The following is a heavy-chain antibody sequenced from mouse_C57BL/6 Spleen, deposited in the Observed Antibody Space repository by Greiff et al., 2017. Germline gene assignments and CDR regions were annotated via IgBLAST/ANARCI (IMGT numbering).Heavy chain of an antibody. V-gene: IGHV1-42*01. Sequence: VQLQQSGPELVKPGASVKISCKASGYSFTGYYMNWVKQSPEKSLEWIGEINPSTGGTTYNQKFKAKATLTVDKSSSTAYMQLKSLTSEDSAVYYCARWKPSYYFDYWGQGTTLTVSS. CDR2: INPSTGGT. CDR3: ARWKPSYYFDY. J-gene: IGHJ2*01. CDR1: GYSFTGYY.